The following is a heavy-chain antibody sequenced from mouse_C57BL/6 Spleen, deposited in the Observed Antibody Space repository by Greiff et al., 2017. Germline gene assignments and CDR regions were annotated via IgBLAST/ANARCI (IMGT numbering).Heavy chain of an antibody. V-gene: IGHV14-4*01. J-gene: IGHJ2*01. CDR1: GFNIKDDY. D-gene: IGHD1-1*01. CDR2: IDPENGDT. Sequence: EVKLQESGAELVRPGASVKLSCTASGFNIKDDYMHWVKQRPEQGLEWIGWIDPENGDTEYASKFQGKATITADTSSNTAYLQLSSLTSEDTAVYYCTVDYYGSSYGYWGQGTTLTVSS. CDR3: TVDYYGSSYGY.